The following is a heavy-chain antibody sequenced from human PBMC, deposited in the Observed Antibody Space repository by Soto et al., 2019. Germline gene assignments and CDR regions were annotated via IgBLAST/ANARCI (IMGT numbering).Heavy chain of an antibody. Sequence: PGGSLRLSCAASGFTFDDYAMHWVRQAPGKGLEWVSLISWDGGSTYYADSVKGRFTISRDNSKNSLYLQMMSLTAEDTAIYYCVRGGGGGLFDPWGQGTMVTVSS. D-gene: IGHD2-15*01. CDR3: VRGGGGGLFDP. CDR2: ISWDGGST. J-gene: IGHJ5*02. CDR1: GFTFDDYA. V-gene: IGHV3-43D*04.